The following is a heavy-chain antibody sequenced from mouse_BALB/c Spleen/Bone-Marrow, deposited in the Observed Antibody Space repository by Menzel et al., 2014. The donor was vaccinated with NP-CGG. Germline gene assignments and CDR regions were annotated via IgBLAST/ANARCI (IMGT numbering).Heavy chain of an antibody. CDR1: GFTFTDYY. J-gene: IGHJ1*01. CDR2: IRNKANGYTT. Sequence: EVKEVESGGGLVQPGGSLRLSCATSGFTFTDYYMSWVRQPPGKALEWLGFIRNKANGYTTEYSASVKGRFTVSRDNFQSILYLQMNTLRAEDSATYYCARDNYYGYHWYFDVWGAGTTVTVSS. D-gene: IGHD1-2*01. V-gene: IGHV7-3*02. CDR3: ARDNYYGYHWYFDV.